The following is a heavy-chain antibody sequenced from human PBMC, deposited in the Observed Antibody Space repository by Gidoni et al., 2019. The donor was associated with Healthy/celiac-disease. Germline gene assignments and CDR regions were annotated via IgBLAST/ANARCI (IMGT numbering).Heavy chain of an antibody. CDR2: IWYDGSNK. CDR1: VFTFSSYA. J-gene: IGHJ6*02. D-gene: IGHD3-10*01. Sequence: QVQLVESGGGVVQPGRSLRLSCAASVFTFSSYALHGARQGPGKGLEWVAVIWYDGSNKYYADSVKGRFTISRDNSKNTLYLQMNSLRAEDTAVYYCARDEGIGLLWFGEKYYYGMDVWGQGTTVTVSS. CDR3: ARDEGIGLLWFGEKYYYGMDV. V-gene: IGHV3-33*01.